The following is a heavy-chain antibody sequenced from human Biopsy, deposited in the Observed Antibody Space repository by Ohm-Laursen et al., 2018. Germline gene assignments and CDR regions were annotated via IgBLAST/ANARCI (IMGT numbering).Heavy chain of an antibody. J-gene: IGHJ2*01. CDR2: VYYTGST. CDR1: GDSISSYY. D-gene: IGHD3-22*01. CDR3: ARDRGYYSDRTVPGYFDL. V-gene: IGHV4-59*01. Sequence: SDTLSLTCTVSGDSISSYYWSWIRQPPGKGLQWIGYVYYTGSTDYNPSLQSRVTISVDTSKNHFSLRLRSVTPADTAIYYCARDRGYYSDRTVPGYFDLRGRGPLVTVSS.